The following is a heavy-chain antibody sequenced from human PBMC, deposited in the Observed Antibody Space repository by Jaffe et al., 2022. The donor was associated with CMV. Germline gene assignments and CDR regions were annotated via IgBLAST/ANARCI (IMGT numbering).Heavy chain of an antibody. J-gene: IGHJ6*03. CDR1: GFTVSSNY. V-gene: IGHV3-66*01. D-gene: IGHD3-9*01. CDR3: ARGLRYTRFNYYYYYMDV. CDR2: IYSGSST. Sequence: EVQLVESGGGLVQPGGSLRLSCAASGFTVSSNYMSWVRQAPGKGLEWVSVIYSGSSTYYADSVKGRFTISRDNSDNTLYLQMNSLRAEDTAVYYCARGLRYTRFNYYYYYMDVWGKGTTVTVSS.